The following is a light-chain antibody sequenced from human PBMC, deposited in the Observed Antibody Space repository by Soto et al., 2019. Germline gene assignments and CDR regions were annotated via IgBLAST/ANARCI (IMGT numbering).Light chain of an antibody. CDR1: RSVDKW. J-gene: IGKJ5*01. V-gene: IGKV1-5*02. CDR2: EAS. Sequence: DIQMTQSPSTLSAPLGDRVTIICRASRSVDKWLAWYQQKSGKAPKLLIYEASHLQSGVPSRFGGSGSGTEFTLSISSLQPEDFATYFCQQVDSYPITFGQGTRLEIK. CDR3: QQVDSYPIT.